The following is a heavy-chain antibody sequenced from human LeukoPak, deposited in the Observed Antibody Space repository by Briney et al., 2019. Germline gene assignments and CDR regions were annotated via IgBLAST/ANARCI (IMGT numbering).Heavy chain of an antibody. CDR3: ARDRGGSGPTTVDY. V-gene: IGHV3-74*01. J-gene: IGHJ4*02. Sequence: GGSLRLSCAASGFTFSSYWMHWVRQVPGKGLVWVSRISSDGSGTIYADSVKGRFTISRDNAKNTLYLQMNSLRADDTAVYYCARDRGGSGPTTVDYWGQGTVVTVSS. CDR2: ISSDGSGT. CDR1: GFTFSSYW. D-gene: IGHD6-19*01.